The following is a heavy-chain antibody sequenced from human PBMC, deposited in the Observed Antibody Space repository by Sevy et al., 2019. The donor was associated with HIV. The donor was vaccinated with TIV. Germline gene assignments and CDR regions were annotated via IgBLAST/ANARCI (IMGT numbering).Heavy chain of an antibody. CDR2: FDPEDGET. CDR3: ATTRRALGQWLVLGY. J-gene: IGHJ4*02. D-gene: IGHD6-19*01. CDR1: GYTLTELS. Sequence: ASVKVSCKVSGYTLTELSMHWVRQAPGKGLEWMGGFDPEDGETIYAQKFQGRVTMTEDKSTDTAYMELSSLRSEDTAVYYCATTRRALGQWLVLGYWGQGTLVTVSS. V-gene: IGHV1-24*01.